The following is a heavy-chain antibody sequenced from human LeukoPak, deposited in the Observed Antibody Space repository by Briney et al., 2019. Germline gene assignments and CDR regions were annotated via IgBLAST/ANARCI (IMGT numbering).Heavy chain of an antibody. CDR2: INSDGSTT. J-gene: IGHJ4*02. Sequence: GGSLRFSCEASGFTFSAYWMHWLPQAPGKGLVGVSRINSDGSTTTYADSVKGRFTISRDNAKNTLYLQMNSLRAGDTAVYFCARSPHDYWGQGTLVTVSS. CDR3: ARSPHDY. CDR1: GFTFSAYW. V-gene: IGHV3-74*01.